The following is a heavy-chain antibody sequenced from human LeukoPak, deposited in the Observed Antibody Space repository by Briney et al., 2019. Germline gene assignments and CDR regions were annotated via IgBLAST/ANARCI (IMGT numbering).Heavy chain of an antibody. V-gene: IGHV3-48*01. CDR3: AREALPTSTGSGSYIYYYYMDV. CDR2: ISSSSSTI. J-gene: IGHJ6*03. CDR1: GFTFSSYS. D-gene: IGHD3-10*01. Sequence: GGSLRLSCAASGFTFSSYSMNWVRQAPGKGLEWVSYISSSSSTIYYADSVKGRFTISRDNAKNSLYLQMNSLRAEDTAVYYCAREALPTSTGSGSYIYYYYMDVWGKGTTVTVSS.